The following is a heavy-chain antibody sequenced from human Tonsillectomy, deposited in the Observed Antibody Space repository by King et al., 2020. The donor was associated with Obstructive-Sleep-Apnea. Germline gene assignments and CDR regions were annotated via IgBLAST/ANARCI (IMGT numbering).Heavy chain of an antibody. J-gene: IGHJ4*02. CDR2: ISGSGGST. Sequence: VQLVESGGGLVQPGGSLRLSCAASGFSFSRYALTWVRLAPGKGLQLVSAISGSGGSTSYTDSVKGRFTISRDNSKNTLYLQMSSRRVEDTAMYHCVKDSDYNSGGYNYPEYWGQGTLVTVSS. CDR1: GFSFSRYA. CDR3: VKDSDYNSGGYNYPEY. D-gene: IGHD3-22*01. V-gene: IGHV3-23*04.